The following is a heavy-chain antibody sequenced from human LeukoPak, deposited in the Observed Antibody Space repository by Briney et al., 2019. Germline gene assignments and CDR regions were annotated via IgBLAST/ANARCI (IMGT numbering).Heavy chain of an antibody. J-gene: IGHJ4*02. CDR3: ARLDIAAAGTEGNDY. Sequence: PGGSLRLSCAASGFTFSSYEMNWVRQAPGKGLGWVSYISSSGSTIYYADSVKGRFTISRDNAKNSLYLQMNSLRAEDTAVYYCARLDIAAAGTEGNDYWGQGTLVTVSS. CDR2: ISSSGSTI. CDR1: GFTFSSYE. D-gene: IGHD6-13*01. V-gene: IGHV3-48*03.